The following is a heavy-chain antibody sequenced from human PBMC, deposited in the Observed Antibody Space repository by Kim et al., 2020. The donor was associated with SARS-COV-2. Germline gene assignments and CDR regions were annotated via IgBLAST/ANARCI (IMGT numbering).Heavy chain of an antibody. D-gene: IGHD3-10*01. V-gene: IGHV1-18*01. CDR2: IDAHNGDT. Sequence: ASVKVSCRTSGYTFINYGITWVRQAPGQGLEWMGWIDAHNGDTTYARQLQGRVTFTTDTSTSTVNMELRSLRSDDSAVYYCAREYGSGANYIDYWGQGTL. CDR3: AREYGSGANYIDY. J-gene: IGHJ4*02. CDR1: GYTFINYG.